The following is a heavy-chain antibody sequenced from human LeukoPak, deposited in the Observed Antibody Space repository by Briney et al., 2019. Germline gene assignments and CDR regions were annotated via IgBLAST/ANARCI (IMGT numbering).Heavy chain of an antibody. D-gene: IGHD2-15*01. V-gene: IGHV4-34*01. CDR3: AGEHLGVVVAARYAFDI. Sequence: SETLSLTCAVYRRSSSRNYWSWTRQPPGKGLDWIGEINHSGSTNYNPSHNSPVTISVDTSKNQFSLQLSSVPAADTAVYYCAGEHLGVVVAARYAFDIWGQGTMVTVSS. CDR2: INHSGST. CDR1: RRSSSRNY. J-gene: IGHJ3*02.